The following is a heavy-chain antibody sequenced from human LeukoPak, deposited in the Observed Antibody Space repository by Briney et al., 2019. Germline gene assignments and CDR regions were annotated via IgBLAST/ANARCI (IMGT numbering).Heavy chain of an antibody. CDR2: ISSSSSYI. V-gene: IGHV3-21*04. Sequence: GGSLRLSCAASGFTFSSYSMNWVRQAPGKGLEWVSSISSSSSYIYYADSAKGRFTISRDNAKNSLYLQMNSLRAEDTALYYCAKLEMATIRAFDIWGQGTMVTVSS. CDR1: GFTFSSYS. D-gene: IGHD5-24*01. CDR3: AKLEMATIRAFDI. J-gene: IGHJ3*02.